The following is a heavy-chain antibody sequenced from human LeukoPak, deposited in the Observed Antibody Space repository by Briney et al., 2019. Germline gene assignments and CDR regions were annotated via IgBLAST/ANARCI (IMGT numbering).Heavy chain of an antibody. CDR2: ISGSGGST. Sequence: GGSLRLSCAASGFPFSRYAMTWVRGAPGKGLEWVSAISGSGGSTYYADSGKGRFTISRYNSKNTLYLQMNSLRAEDTAVYYCAKIWTYYYDSSGSYWGQGTLVTVSS. J-gene: IGHJ4*02. V-gene: IGHV3-23*01. CDR3: AKIWTYYYDSSGSY. CDR1: GFPFSRYA. D-gene: IGHD3-22*01.